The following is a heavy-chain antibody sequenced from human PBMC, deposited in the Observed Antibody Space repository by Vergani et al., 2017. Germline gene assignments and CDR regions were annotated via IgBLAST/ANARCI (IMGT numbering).Heavy chain of an antibody. V-gene: IGHV1-69*13. CDR3: ARDRRYCGGGSCYLDY. CDR1: GGTFSTYA. CDR2: LIPIFGTT. D-gene: IGHD2-15*01. Sequence: QVQLVQSGAEVKKLGSSVKVSCKASGGTFSTYAISWVRQAPGQGLEWMGRLIPIFGTTNYAQNFQGRVTITADESTSTAYMELSSLRSEDTAVYYCARDRRYCGGGSCYLDYWGQGTLITVSS. J-gene: IGHJ4*02.